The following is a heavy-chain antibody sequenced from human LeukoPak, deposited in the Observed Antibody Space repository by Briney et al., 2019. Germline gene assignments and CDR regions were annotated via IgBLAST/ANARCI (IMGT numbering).Heavy chain of an antibody. D-gene: IGHD3-22*01. CDR2: ISYDGSNK. J-gene: IGHJ4*02. V-gene: IGHV3-30-3*01. CDR3: AKDPRAYYDSSGYYSEDY. Sequence: GGSLRLSCAASGFTFSSYAMHWVRQAPGKGLEWVAVISYDGSNKYYADSVKGRSTISRDNSKNTLYLQMNSLRAEDTAVYYCAKDPRAYYDSSGYYSEDYWGQGTLVTVSS. CDR1: GFTFSSYA.